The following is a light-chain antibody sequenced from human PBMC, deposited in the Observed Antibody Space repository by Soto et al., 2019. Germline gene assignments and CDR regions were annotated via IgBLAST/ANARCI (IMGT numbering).Light chain of an antibody. CDR2: EVS. CDR3: SSYTSTSTLYV. Sequence: QSALTQPASVSGSPGQSITISCTGTSSDIGDYNYVSWYQQHPCKAPKLIIYEVSNRPSGLSHRFSGSKSDNTASLTISGRKAEDEADYYCSSYTSTSTLYVFGTGTKLTVL. J-gene: IGLJ1*01. CDR1: SSDIGDYNY. V-gene: IGLV2-14*01.